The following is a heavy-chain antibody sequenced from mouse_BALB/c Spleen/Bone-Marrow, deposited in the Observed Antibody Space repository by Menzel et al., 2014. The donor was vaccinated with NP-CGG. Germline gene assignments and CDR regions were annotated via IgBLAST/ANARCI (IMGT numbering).Heavy chain of an antibody. CDR2: IGSGDSST. V-gene: IGHV5-9-1*01. D-gene: IGHD1-1*01. CDR3: ARSGSSYYY. CDR1: GFTFSSYA. J-gene: IGHJ2*01. Sequence: EVKLQESGGGLVKPGGSLKLSCAASGFTFSSYAMSWVRQTPEKRLEWVATIGSGDSSTYYPDSVKGRFTISRDYAKNTLYLQMSSLRSEDTAMYYCARSGSSYYYWGQGTTLTVSS.